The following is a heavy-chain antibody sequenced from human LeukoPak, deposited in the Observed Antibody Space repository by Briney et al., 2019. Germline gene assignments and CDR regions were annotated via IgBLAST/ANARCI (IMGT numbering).Heavy chain of an antibody. CDR2: ISYDGSNK. Sequence: GGSLRLSCEASGFTFSDYAMHWVRQAPGKGLEWVAVISYDGSNKYYADSVKGRFTISRDNSKNTLYLQMNSLRAEDTAVYYCASGDKGYFDYWGQGTLVTVSS. CDR3: ASGDKGYFDY. V-gene: IGHV3-30*01. J-gene: IGHJ4*02. CDR1: GFTFSDYA.